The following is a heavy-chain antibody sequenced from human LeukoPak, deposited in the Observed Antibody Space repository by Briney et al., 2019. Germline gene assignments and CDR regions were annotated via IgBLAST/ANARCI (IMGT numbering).Heavy chain of an antibody. D-gene: IGHD1-1*01. V-gene: IGHV1-18*01. CDR2: ISAYNGNT. Sequence: ASVTVSCKASGGTFSSYAISWVRQAPGQGLEWMGWISAYNGNTNYAQKLQGRVTMTTDTSTSTAYMELRSLRSDDTAVYYCARGDDGNFDYWGQGTLVTVSS. CDR3: ARGDDGNFDY. CDR1: GGTFSSYA. J-gene: IGHJ4*02.